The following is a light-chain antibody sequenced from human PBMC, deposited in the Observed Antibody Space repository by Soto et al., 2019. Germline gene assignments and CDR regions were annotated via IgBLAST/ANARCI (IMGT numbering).Light chain of an antibody. CDR3: SSYSRKIHYP. CDR2: EVS. Sequence: QSVLTQPPSASGSPGQSVTTSFTGTSRDVDGYNYGSWYQQHPGKSPTLMIYEVSQRPSGVPDRFSCSMSGNTASLTVSVLQADDEADYCCSSYSRKIHYPFGTGTK. J-gene: IGLJ1*01. V-gene: IGLV2-8*01. CDR1: SRDVDGYNY.